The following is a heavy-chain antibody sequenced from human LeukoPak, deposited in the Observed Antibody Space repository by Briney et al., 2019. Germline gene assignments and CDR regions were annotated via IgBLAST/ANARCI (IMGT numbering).Heavy chain of an antibody. D-gene: IGHD1-7*01. CDR1: GFTFSISA. V-gene: IGHV3-23*01. J-gene: IGHJ3*01. Sequence: PGGPLRLSCAASGFTFSISAMTWVRQAPGKGLEWVALINYSGSNAYYADSVRGRFTISRDSSKSMLYLQMDSLRAEDTAIYYCARDIELSTWGQGTMDSV. CDR2: INYSGSNA. CDR3: ARDIELST.